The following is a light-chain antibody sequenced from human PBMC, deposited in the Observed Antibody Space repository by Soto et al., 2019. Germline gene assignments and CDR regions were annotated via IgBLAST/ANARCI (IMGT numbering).Light chain of an antibody. J-gene: IGKJ1*01. Sequence: EIVLTQSPGTLSLSPGERATLSCRASQSVSSSYLAWYQQKPGQAPRLLIYRASSRATGIPDRFSGSGSVTDFTLTISRLEPEDFAVYYCQQYGSYWTFGQGTKVDIK. CDR2: RAS. CDR1: QSVSSSY. V-gene: IGKV3-20*01. CDR3: QQYGSYWT.